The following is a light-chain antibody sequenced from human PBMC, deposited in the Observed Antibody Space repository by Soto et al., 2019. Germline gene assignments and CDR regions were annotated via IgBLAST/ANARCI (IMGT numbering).Light chain of an antibody. Sequence: QSVLTQPPSVSGAPGQGVTISCTGSSSNIGAGYDVQWYQQLPGTAPKLLIYGNTNRPSGVPDRFSGSKSGTSASLAITGLQAEDEADYYCQSYDSSLSAHYVFGPGTKLTVL. CDR2: GNT. CDR3: QSYDSSLSAHYV. V-gene: IGLV1-40*01. CDR1: SSNIGAGYD. J-gene: IGLJ1*01.